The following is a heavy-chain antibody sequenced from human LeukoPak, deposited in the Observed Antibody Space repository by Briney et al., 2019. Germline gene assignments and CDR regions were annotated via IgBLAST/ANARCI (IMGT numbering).Heavy chain of an antibody. CDR2: IYYSGST. D-gene: IGHD2-2*01. CDR3: AREAIGYCSSTSCSNDAFDI. Sequence: SETLSLTCTVSGGSVSSGSYDWHWIGQPPGKGLGWIGYIYYSGSTNYNPSLKSRVTISVDTSKNQFSLKLSSVTAADTAVYYCAREAIGYCSSTSCSNDAFDIWGQGTMVTVSA. V-gene: IGHV4-61*01. CDR1: GGSVSSGSYD. J-gene: IGHJ3*02.